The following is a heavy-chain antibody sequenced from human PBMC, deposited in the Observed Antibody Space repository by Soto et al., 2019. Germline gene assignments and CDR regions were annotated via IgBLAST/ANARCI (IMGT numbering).Heavy chain of an antibody. V-gene: IGHV3-21*01. CDR3: ARGAYSIGWYLSSGAFDI. J-gene: IGHJ3*02. CDR1: GFTFSSYS. Sequence: GGSLRLSCAASGFTFSSYSMNWVRQAPGKGLEWVSSISSSSSYIYYADSVKGRFTSSRDNAKNSLYLQMNSLRAEDTAFYYCARGAYSIGWYLSSGAFDIWGQGTMVTVSS. D-gene: IGHD6-19*01. CDR2: ISSSSSYI.